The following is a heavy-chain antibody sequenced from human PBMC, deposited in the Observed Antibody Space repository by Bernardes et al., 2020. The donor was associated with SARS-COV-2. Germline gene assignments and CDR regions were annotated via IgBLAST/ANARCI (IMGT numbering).Heavy chain of an antibody. CDR2: ISSSSSTI. CDR3: ARVVHYYGSGTYDY. D-gene: IGHD3-10*01. Sequence: GGSLRLSCAASGFTFSSYSMNWVRQAPGKGLEWVSYISSSSSTIYYAESVKGRFTISRDNAKNSLYLQMNSLRTEDTAVYYCARVVHYYGSGTYDYWGQGTLVTVSS. CDR1: GFTFSSYS. J-gene: IGHJ4*02. V-gene: IGHV3-48*01.